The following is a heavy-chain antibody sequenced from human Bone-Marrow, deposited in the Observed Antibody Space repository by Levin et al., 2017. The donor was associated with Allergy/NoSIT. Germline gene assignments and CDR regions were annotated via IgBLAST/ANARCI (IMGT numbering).Heavy chain of an antibody. CDR2: LSGRGDTT. CDR3: ARDPGYSGPGNYGRFWFDS. J-gene: IGHJ5*01. Sequence: GESLKISCAASGFTFSSFAMTWVRQAPGKGLEWVSTLSGRGDTTYYADSVVGRFTISRDNSKNTLFLQMNSLRAEDTAVYYCARDPGYSGPGNYGRFWFDSWGQGTLVAVAS. CDR1: GFTFSSFA. D-gene: IGHD3-10*01. V-gene: IGHV3-23*01.